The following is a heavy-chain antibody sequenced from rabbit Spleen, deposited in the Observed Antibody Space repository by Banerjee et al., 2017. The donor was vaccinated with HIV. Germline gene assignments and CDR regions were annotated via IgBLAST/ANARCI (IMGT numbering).Heavy chain of an antibody. J-gene: IGHJ4*01. V-gene: IGHV1S45*01. CDR2: AYAGSSDST. CDR1: EFDFSGYD. D-gene: IGHD6-1*01. CDR3: ARLGHADYPYAYGLKL. Sequence: QEQLKESGGGLVQPGGSLKLSCQASEFDFSGYDMCWVRQAPGKGLEWVACAYAGSSDSTYSATWAKGRFTISKTSSTTVTLQMTSLTAADTATYFCARLGHADYPYAYGLKLWGPGTLVTVS.